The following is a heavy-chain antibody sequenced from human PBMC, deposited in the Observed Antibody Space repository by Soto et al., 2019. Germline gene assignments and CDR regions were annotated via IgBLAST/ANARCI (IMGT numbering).Heavy chain of an antibody. Sequence: QVQLVESGGGVVQPGRSLRLSCAASGFTFSSYAMHWVRQAPGKGLEWVAVISYDGSNKYYADSVKGRFTISRDNSKNTLYLQMNSLSAEDTAVYYCARVLRPVVTPFDYYYYGMDVWGQGTTVTVSS. V-gene: IGHV3-30-3*01. D-gene: IGHD3-22*01. J-gene: IGHJ6*02. CDR2: ISYDGSNK. CDR3: ARVLRPVVTPFDYYYYGMDV. CDR1: GFTFSSYA.